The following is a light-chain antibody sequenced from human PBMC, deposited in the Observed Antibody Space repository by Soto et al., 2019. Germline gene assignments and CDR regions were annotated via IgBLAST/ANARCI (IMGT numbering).Light chain of an antibody. CDR2: DVS. Sequence: QSALTQPASVSGSPGQSITISCTGTSSDVGGYTDVSWYQQHPGKAPKLMIYDVSNRPSGVSNRFSGSKSGNTASLTISGLQAEDEADYYCSSYTSSSTVVFGGGTQLTVL. J-gene: IGLJ2*01. V-gene: IGLV2-14*01. CDR3: SSYTSSSTVV. CDR1: SSDVGGYTD.